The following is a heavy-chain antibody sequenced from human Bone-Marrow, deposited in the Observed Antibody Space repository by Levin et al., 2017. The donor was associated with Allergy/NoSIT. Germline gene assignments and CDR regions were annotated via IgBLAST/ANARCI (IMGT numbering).Heavy chain of an antibody. V-gene: IGHV1-8*01. D-gene: IGHD2-21*01. CDR1: GYSFSRYD. Sequence: KPGESLKISCKASGYSFSRYDINWVRQATGQGLEWMGWVNPSSGNTDYAQKFQGRVTLTTNIAISTVYMELSSLTSEDTAIYYCLRALSPDRFPNWFDPWGQGTLVTVSS. J-gene: IGHJ5*02. CDR3: LRALSPDRFPNWFDP. CDR2: VNPSSGNT.